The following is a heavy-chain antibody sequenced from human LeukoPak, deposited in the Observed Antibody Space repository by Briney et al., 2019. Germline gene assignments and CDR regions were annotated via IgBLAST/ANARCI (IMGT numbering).Heavy chain of an antibody. Sequence: ASVKVSCKASGYTFTGYYMHWVRQAPGQGLEWMGWINPNSGGTNYAQKFQGRVTMTRDTSISTAYMELSRLRSDDTAVYYCARDRGYISDGAYYYYGMDVWGQGTTVTVSS. CDR3: ARDRGYISDGAYYYYGMDV. V-gene: IGHV1-2*02. CDR2: INPNSGGT. D-gene: IGHD5-24*01. J-gene: IGHJ6*02. CDR1: GYTFTGYY.